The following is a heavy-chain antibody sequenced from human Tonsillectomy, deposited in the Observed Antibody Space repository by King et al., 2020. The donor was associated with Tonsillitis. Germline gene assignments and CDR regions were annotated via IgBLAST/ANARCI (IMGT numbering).Heavy chain of an antibody. CDR3: ARGPWYFGEWSFDY. J-gene: IGHJ4*02. D-gene: IGHD3-10*01. CDR1: NGSISSDY. CDR2: VVYTGST. V-gene: IGHV4-59*01. Sequence: VQLQESGPGLVKPSETLSLTCTVSNGSISSDYWSWIRQPPGKRLEWIGYVVYTGSTSYNPSLRSRIAISVDTSKNQFSLKLNSVTAADTAVYYCARGPWYFGEWSFDYWGQGTLVTVSS.